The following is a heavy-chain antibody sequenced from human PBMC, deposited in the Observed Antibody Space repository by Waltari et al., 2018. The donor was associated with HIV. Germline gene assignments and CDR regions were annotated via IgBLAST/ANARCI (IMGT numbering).Heavy chain of an antibody. CDR2: SYPGDSDT. J-gene: IGHJ4*02. CDR1: GYSFTNYW. CDR3: ARRKSGVMTTVSPVDY. Sequence: EVQLVQSRAEVKKPGESLKISCKASGYSFTNYWIGWVRQTPGKGLEWVGISYPGDSDTRYSPSVQGQVTISSDKSINTAFLQWSSLKASDTAMYYCARRKSGVMTTVSPVDYWGQGTLVTVSS. D-gene: IGHD4-17*01. V-gene: IGHV5-51*03.